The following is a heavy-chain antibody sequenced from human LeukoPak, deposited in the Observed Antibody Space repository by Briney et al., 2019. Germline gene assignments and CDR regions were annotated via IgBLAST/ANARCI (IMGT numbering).Heavy chain of an antibody. D-gene: IGHD4-17*01. CDR2: IYYSGST. CDR1: GGSISSGDYY. J-gene: IGHJ4*02. V-gene: IGHV4-30-4*01. CDR3: ARDNGDYRRIAY. Sequence: SETLSLTCTVSGGSISSGDYYWSWIRQPPGKGLEWIGYIYYSGSTYYNPSLKSRVTISVDTSKNQFSLKLSSVTAADTAVYYCARDNGDYRRIAYWGQGTLVTVSS.